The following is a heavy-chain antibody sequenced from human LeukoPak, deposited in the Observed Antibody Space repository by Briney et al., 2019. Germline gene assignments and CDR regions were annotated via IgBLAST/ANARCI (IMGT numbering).Heavy chain of an antibody. CDR2: ISGSGGST. D-gene: IGHD5-18*01. CDR1: GFTFSSYA. CDR3: AKFSRIQLWSGIDY. J-gene: IGHJ4*02. Sequence: GGSLRLSCAASGFTFSSYAMSWVRQAPGKGLEWVSGISGSGGSTNYADSVKGRFTISRDNSKNTLYLQMNSLRAEDTAVYYCAKFSRIQLWSGIDYWGQGTLVTVSS. V-gene: IGHV3-23*01.